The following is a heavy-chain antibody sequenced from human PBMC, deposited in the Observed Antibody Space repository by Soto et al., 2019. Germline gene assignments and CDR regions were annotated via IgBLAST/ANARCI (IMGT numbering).Heavy chain of an antibody. CDR3: ASRLDYDILTGYYKDY. Sequence: SETLSLTCTVSGGSVSSGSYYWSWIRQPPGKGLEWIGYIYYSGSTNYNPSLKSRVTISVDTSKNQFSLKLSSVTAADTAVYYCASRLDYDILTGYYKDYWGQGTLVTVSS. CDR2: IYYSGST. D-gene: IGHD3-9*01. CDR1: GGSVSSGSYY. V-gene: IGHV4-61*01. J-gene: IGHJ4*02.